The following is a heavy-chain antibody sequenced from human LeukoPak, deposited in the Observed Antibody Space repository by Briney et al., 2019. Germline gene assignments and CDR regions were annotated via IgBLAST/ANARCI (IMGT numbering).Heavy chain of an antibody. J-gene: IGHJ4*02. Sequence: SVKVSCKASGGTFSSYTISWVRQAPGQGLEWMGRIIPILGIANYAQKFQGRVTITTDKSTSTAYMELSSLRSEDTAVYYYARHTHRSGWVFDYWGQGTLVTVSS. CDR1: GGTFSSYT. CDR2: IIPILGIA. CDR3: ARHTHRSGWVFDY. D-gene: IGHD6-19*01. V-gene: IGHV1-69*02.